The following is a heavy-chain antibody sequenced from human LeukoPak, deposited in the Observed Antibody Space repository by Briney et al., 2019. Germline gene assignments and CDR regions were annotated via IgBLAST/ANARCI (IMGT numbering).Heavy chain of an antibody. V-gene: IGHV3-23*01. D-gene: IGHD6-19*01. CDR3: ANVGLVPYYYYMDV. J-gene: IGHJ6*03. Sequence: GGSLRLSCAASGFTFSSYAMSWVRQAPGKGLEWVSAISGSGGSTYYADSVKGRFTISRDNSKNTLYLQMNSLRAEDTAVYYCANVGLVPYYYYMDVWGKGTTVTISS. CDR1: GFTFSSYA. CDR2: ISGSGGST.